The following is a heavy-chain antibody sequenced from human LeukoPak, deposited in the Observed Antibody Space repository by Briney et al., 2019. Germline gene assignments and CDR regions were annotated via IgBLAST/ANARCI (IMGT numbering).Heavy chain of an antibody. CDR2: ISNDGSNQ. CDR3: ARDPYSGSYGNYYYYFMDV. CDR1: GFTFRGYA. Sequence: GGSLRLSCAASGFTFRGYAMHWVRQAPGKGLEWAAVISNDGSNQDYADSVQGRFTISRDNSKNSLYLQMNSLRAEDTAVYYCARDPYSGSYGNYYYYFMDVWGKGTTVTISS. V-gene: IGHV3-30*04. D-gene: IGHD1-26*01. J-gene: IGHJ6*03.